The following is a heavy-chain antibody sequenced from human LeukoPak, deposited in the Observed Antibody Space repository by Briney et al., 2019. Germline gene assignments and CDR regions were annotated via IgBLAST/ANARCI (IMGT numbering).Heavy chain of an antibody. V-gene: IGHV3-53*04. D-gene: IGHD2-21*02. CDR1: GFTVSSNY. CDR2: IYSGGST. CDR3: ATEYCGGDCSDAFDI. Sequence: GRSLRLSCAAPGFTVSSNYMSWVRQAPGKGLEWVSVIYSGGSTYYADSVKGRFTISRHNSKNTLYLQMNSLRAEDTAVYYCATEYCGGDCSDAFDIWGQGTMVTVSS. J-gene: IGHJ3*02.